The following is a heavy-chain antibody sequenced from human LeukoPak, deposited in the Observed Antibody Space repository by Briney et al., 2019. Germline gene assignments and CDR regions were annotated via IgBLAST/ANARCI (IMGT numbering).Heavy chain of an antibody. J-gene: IGHJ3*02. CDR3: ARGGTDDDFDI. CDR2: INGDGSST. D-gene: IGHD1-26*01. V-gene: IGHV3-74*01. CDR1: GFTFSSYW. Sequence: PGGSLRLSCAASGFTFSSYWMHWVRQAPGKGLVWVSRINGDGSSTTYADSVKGRFTISRDNAKNTLYMQMNSLRAEDTAVYYCARGGTDDDFDIWGQGTMVTVST.